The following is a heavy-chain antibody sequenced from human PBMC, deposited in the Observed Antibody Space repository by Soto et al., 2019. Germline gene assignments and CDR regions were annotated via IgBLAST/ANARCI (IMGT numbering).Heavy chain of an antibody. CDR2: ISYDGSNK. CDR1: GFTFSSYG. CDR3: AKAWEVGSYSLDWFVP. D-gene: IGHD1-26*01. V-gene: IGHV3-30*18. Sequence: QVQLVESGGGVVQPGRSLRLSCAASGFTFSSYGMHWVRQAPGKGLEWVAVISYDGSNKYYADSVKGRFTISRDNSKNTRYLQMNSVRAEDTAVYYCAKAWEVGSYSLDWFVPWGQGTLVTVS. J-gene: IGHJ5*02.